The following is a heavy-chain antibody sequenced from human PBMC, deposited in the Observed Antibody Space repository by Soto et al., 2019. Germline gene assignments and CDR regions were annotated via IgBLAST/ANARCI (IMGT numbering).Heavy chain of an antibody. V-gene: IGHV3-21*01. J-gene: IGHJ6*02. CDR3: ARTRITGTRGYYGMDV. CDR1: GFTFSSYS. D-gene: IGHD1-7*01. CDR2: ISSSSSYI. Sequence: EVQLVESGGGLVKPGGSLRLSCAASGFTFSSYSMNWVRQAPGKGLEWVSSISSSSSYIYYADSVKGRFTISRDNAKNSLYLQMNSLRAEDMAVYYCARTRITGTRGYYGMDVWGQGTTVTVSS.